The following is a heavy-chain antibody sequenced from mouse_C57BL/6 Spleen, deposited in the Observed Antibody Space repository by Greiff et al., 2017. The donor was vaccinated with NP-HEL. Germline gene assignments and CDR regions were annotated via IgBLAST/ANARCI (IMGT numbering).Heavy chain of an antibody. Sequence: QVQLQQSGAELVRPGASVTLSCKASGYTFTDYEMHWVKQTPVHGLEWIGAIDPETGGTAYNQKFKGKAILTADKSSSTAYMELRSLTSEDSAVYYCTRKSAFYYGSSSYFDYWGQGTTLTVSS. CDR1: GYTFTDYE. J-gene: IGHJ2*01. V-gene: IGHV1-15*01. D-gene: IGHD1-1*01. CDR3: TRKSAFYYGSSSYFDY. CDR2: IDPETGGT.